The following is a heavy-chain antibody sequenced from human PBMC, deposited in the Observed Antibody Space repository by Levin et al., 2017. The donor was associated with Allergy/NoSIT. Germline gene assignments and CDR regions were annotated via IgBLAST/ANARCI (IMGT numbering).Heavy chain of an antibody. CDR1: GFTFSNYE. CDR2: NSSSGSTI. D-gene: IGHD6-19*01. Sequence: PGGSLRLSCAASGFTFSNYEMTWVRQAPGKGLEWVSYNSSSGSTIYYTDSVKGRFTISRDNAKNSLYLQMNSLRPEDTAVDYCAKMAVTGTGGDYWGQGTLVTVSS. V-gene: IGHV3-48*03. CDR3: AKMAVTGTGGDY. J-gene: IGHJ4*02.